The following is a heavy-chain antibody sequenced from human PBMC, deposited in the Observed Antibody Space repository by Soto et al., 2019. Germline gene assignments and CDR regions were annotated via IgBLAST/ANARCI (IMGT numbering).Heavy chain of an antibody. D-gene: IGHD2-21*02. CDR2: IIPIFGTA. Sequence: SVKVSCKASGGTFSSYAISWVRQAPGQGLEWMGGIIPIFGTANYAQKFQGRVTITADESTSTAYMELSSLRSEDSAVYYCARDKSCGGDCYNLWYFDLWGRGTLVTVSS. J-gene: IGHJ2*01. CDR1: GGTFSSYA. V-gene: IGHV1-69*13. CDR3: ARDKSCGGDCYNLWYFDL.